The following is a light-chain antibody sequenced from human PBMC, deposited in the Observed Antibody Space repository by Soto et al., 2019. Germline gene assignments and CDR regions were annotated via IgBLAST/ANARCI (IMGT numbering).Light chain of an antibody. CDR3: QQRSDWPPLT. V-gene: IGKV3-11*01. CDR2: DAS. J-gene: IGKJ4*01. CDR1: QSISNY. Sequence: EIVLTQSPATLSLSPGERATLSCRASQSISNYLAWYQQKPGQAPRLLIYDASNRATGIPARFRGSGSGTDFTLTISGLEPEDFAVYYCQQRSDWPPLTFVGGTKVEIK.